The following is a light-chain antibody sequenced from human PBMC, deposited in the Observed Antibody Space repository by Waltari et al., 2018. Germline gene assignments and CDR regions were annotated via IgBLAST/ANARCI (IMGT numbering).Light chain of an antibody. CDR3: AAWDDSLNGYV. CDR1: SSNIGSNP. J-gene: IGLJ1*01. CDR2: NNK. Sequence: QSVLTQPPSASGAPGQRVTISCSGRSSNIGSNPVNWYQQRPGTAPKLLISNNKRRVSWVPDLSSASKYGASASRASSGLQSEGEADYYCAAWDDSLNGYVFGTGTKVSGL. V-gene: IGLV1-44*01.